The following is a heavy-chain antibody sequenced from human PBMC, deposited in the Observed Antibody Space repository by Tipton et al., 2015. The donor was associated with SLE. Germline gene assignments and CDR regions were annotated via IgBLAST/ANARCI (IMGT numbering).Heavy chain of an antibody. CDR2: ISAYNGNT. V-gene: IGHV1-18*01. D-gene: IGHD5-18*01. Sequence: QVQLVQSGGEVKKLGASVKVSCKGSGYPFSNYGITWVRQAPGQGLEWMGWISAYNGNTNYAQKLQGRVTMTTDTSTSTAYMELRSLRSDDTAVYYCAREKGKRRYSYGPDYCGQVTLVTLSS. CDR1: GYPFSNYG. CDR3: AREKGKRRYSYGPDY. J-gene: IGHJ4*02.